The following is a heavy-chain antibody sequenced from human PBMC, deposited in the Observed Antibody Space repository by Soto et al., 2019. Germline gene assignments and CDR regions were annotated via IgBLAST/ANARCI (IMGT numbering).Heavy chain of an antibody. V-gene: IGHV3-23*01. CDR2: ISGSVGTT. D-gene: IGHD6-19*01. Sequence: EVQLLESGGGLVQPGGSLRLSCEASGFTFSSYAMSWVRQAPGKGLEWVSVISGSVGTTYYADSVKGRFTISRDNSKNTLYRQMNNLRAEDTAVYYCAKDHLFSGWTSGGYFDYWGQGALVTVSS. CDR1: GFTFSSYA. J-gene: IGHJ4*02. CDR3: AKDHLFSGWTSGGYFDY.